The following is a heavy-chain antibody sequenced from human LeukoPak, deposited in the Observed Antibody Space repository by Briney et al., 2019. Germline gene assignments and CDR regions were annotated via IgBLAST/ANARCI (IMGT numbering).Heavy chain of an antibody. Sequence: SGGSLRLSCVASGFTFSSYAMSWVRQAPGKGLEWVSGISGSGGSTYYADSVKGRFTISRDNSKNTLFLQMNSLRAEDTAVYYCAKETDSSGWYPYFDYWGQGTLVTVSS. V-gene: IGHV3-23*01. J-gene: IGHJ4*02. D-gene: IGHD6-19*01. CDR2: ISGSGGST. CDR1: GFTFSSYA. CDR3: AKETDSSGWYPYFDY.